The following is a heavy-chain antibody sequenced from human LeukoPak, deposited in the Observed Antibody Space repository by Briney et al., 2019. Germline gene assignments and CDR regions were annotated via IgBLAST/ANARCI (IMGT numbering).Heavy chain of an antibody. Sequence: PGRSLRLSCAASGFTFSSYGMHWVRQAPGKGLEWVAVISYDGSNKYYADSVKGRFTISRDNSKNTLYLQMNSLRAEDTAVYYCAKVHYYDSSGYRYYFDYWGQGTLVTVSS. J-gene: IGHJ4*02. V-gene: IGHV3-30*18. CDR1: GFTFSSYG. D-gene: IGHD3-22*01. CDR3: AKVHYYDSSGYRYYFDY. CDR2: ISYDGSNK.